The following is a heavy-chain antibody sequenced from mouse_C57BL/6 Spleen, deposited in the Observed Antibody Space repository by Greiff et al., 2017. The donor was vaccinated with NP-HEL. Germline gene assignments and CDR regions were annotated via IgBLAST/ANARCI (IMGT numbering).Heavy chain of an antibody. CDR1: GYAFSSSW. CDR3: ARFTTVVPYYAMDY. V-gene: IGHV1-82*01. J-gene: IGHJ4*01. CDR2: IYPGDGDT. Sequence: QVQLQQSGPELVKPGASVKISCKASGYAFSSSWMHWVKQRPGKGLEWIGRIYPGDGDTNYNGKFKGKATLTADKSSSTAYMQLSSLTSEDSAVYFCARFTTVVPYYAMDYWGQGTSVTVSS. D-gene: IGHD1-1*01.